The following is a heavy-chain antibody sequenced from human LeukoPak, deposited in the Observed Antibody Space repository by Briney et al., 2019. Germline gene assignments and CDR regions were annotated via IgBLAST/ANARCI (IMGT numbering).Heavy chain of an antibody. J-gene: IGHJ4*02. Sequence: GGSLRLSCAASGFTFSNYAMMWLRQAPGKGLEGVSYISSSGSTIYYADSVKGRFTISRDNAKNSLYLQMNSLRAEDTAVYYCARDLSLYCSGGSCYSLNYWGQGTLVTVSS. D-gene: IGHD2-15*01. CDR3: ARDLSLYCSGGSCYSLNY. V-gene: IGHV3-48*03. CDR2: ISSSGSTI. CDR1: GFTFSNYA.